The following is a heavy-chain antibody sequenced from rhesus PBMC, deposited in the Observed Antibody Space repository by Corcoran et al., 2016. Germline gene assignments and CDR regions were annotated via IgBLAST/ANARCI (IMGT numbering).Heavy chain of an antibody. V-gene: IGHV4-143*01. CDR2: ISGSGGNT. Sequence: QVQLQESGPGLVKPSETLSLTCPVSGGSISGYYNWNWIRQSPGKGLEWIGRISGSGGNTDYNPSLKSRVTISIATSKNQFSLRLRSVTAADTAVYYCARTTELGIPFDYWGQGVQVTVSS. D-gene: IGHD5-42*01. J-gene: IGHJ4*01. CDR3: ARTTELGIPFDY. CDR1: GGSISGYY.